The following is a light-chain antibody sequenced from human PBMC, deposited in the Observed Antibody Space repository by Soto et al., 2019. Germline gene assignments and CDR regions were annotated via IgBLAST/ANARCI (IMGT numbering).Light chain of an antibody. V-gene: IGKV2-28*01. CDR1: QSPLESTGNTN. Sequence: DIVLTQSPLSLPVTPGEPASISCRSSQSPLESTGNTNLDWYLQKPRHSPQLLIYLASTRASGVPDRFSGSGSGTDFTLKISRVEAEDVGVYYCMQALQSPLTFGGGTKVEIK. CDR2: LAS. CDR3: MQALQSPLT. J-gene: IGKJ4*02.